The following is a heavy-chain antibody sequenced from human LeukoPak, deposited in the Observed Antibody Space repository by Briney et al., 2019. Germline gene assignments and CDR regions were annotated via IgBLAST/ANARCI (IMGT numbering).Heavy chain of an antibody. CDR1: AGSLSGYY. CDR3: ARGGIAARPFDY. D-gene: IGHD6-6*01. J-gene: IGHJ4*02. V-gene: IGHV4-34*01. Sequence: SDTLSLTCAVFAGSLSGYYWSWIRQPPGKGLEWIGEINHSGSTNYNPSLKSRVTISVDTSKNQFSLKLSSVTAADTAVYYCARGGIAARPFDYWGQGTLVTVSS. CDR2: INHSGST.